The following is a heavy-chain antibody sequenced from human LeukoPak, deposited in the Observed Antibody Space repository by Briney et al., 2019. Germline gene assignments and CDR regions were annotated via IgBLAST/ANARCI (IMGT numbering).Heavy chain of an antibody. CDR2: ISSSGSTI. J-gene: IGHJ4*02. D-gene: IGHD3-10*01. V-gene: IGHV3-11*04. CDR3: ARIYDGSGSYYNTIDY. CDR1: GFTFGDYH. Sequence: PGGSLRLSCAASGFTFGDYHMNWIRQAPGKGLEWLSHISSSGSTIYYTDSVKGRFTISRDNSKNSLYLQMNSLRAEDTAVYYCARIYDGSGSYYNTIDYWGQGTLVTVSS.